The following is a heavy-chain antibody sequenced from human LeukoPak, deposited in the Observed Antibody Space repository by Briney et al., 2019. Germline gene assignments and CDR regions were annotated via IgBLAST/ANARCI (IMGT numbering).Heavy chain of an antibody. D-gene: IGHD1-1*01. J-gene: IGHJ4*02. CDR3: ARQVQGVIRPDY. CDR2: IYYSGST. Sequence: SETLSLTCTVSGGSISSSGQYWGWIRRPPGKGLEWIGTIYYSGSTYYNPSLKSRVTVSVDTSKNQFSLKLSSVTAADTAVYYCARQVQGVIRPDYWGQGTLVTVSS. CDR1: GGSISSSGQY. V-gene: IGHV4-39*01.